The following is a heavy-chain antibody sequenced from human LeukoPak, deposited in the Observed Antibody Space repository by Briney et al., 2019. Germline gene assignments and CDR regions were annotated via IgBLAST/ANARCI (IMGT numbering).Heavy chain of an antibody. Sequence: GGSLRLSCAASGFTSGSYAMHWVRQAPGKGLEWVAVLSYDGSDKYYADSVKGRFTISRDNSKNTLYLQMNSLRAEDTAVYYCAKGDSFRVGATLQVYFQHWGQGTLVTVSS. CDR2: LSYDGSDK. J-gene: IGHJ1*01. CDR3: AKGDSFRVGATLQVYFQH. CDR1: GFTSGSYA. V-gene: IGHV3-30*04. D-gene: IGHD1-26*01.